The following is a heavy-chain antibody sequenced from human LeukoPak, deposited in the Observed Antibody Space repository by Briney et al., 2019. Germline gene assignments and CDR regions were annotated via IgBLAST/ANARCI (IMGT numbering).Heavy chain of an antibody. CDR1: GFTFSSYS. Sequence: GGSLRLSCAASGFTFSSYSMNWVRQAPGKGLEWVSSISSGSSYIYYADSVKGRFTISRDNAKNSLYLQMNSLRAEDTAVYYCARVDYGDYRGGVDYWGQGTLVTVSS. J-gene: IGHJ4*02. D-gene: IGHD4-17*01. CDR3: ARVDYGDYRGGVDY. CDR2: ISSGSSYI. V-gene: IGHV3-21*01.